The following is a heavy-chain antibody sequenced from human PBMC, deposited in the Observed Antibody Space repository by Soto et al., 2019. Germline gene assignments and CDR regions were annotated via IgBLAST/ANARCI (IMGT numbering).Heavy chain of an antibody. CDR1: GYTFTNSY. J-gene: IGHJ4*02. CDR2: LNPNGGST. D-gene: IGHD6-13*01. Sequence: QVQLVQSGAEVKKPGASVKVSCKASGYTFTNSYIHWVRHAPGQGLEWMALLNPNGGSTNYAQNFQGRVTVTRDTSTSTVYMELTSLTSEDTDVYYCARNLAAGDYWGQGTLVTVSS. V-gene: IGHV1-46*01. CDR3: ARNLAAGDY.